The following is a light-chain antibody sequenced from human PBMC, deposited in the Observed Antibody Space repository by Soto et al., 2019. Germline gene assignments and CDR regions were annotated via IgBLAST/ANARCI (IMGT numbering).Light chain of an antibody. Sequence: EIVMTQSPATLSVSPGEGATLSCRASQSVSSDLAWYHQKPGQAPRLLIYGASTRATGIPARFSGSGSGTEFTLTINSLQSEDFAVYYCQQYNNWPRTFGQGTKVEIK. V-gene: IGKV3-15*01. J-gene: IGKJ1*01. CDR1: QSVSSD. CDR2: GAS. CDR3: QQYNNWPRT.